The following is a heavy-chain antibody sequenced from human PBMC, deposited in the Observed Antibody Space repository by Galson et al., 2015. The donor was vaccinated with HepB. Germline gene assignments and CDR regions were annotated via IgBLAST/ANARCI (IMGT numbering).Heavy chain of an antibody. CDR3: AKARCGSGGSCYAGWFDP. Sequence: SLRLSCAASGFTFSSYSMNWVRQAPGKGLEWVSAISGSGGSTYYADSVKGRFTISRDNSKNTLYLQMNSLRAEDTAVYYCAKARCGSGGSCYAGWFDPWGQGTLVTVSS. J-gene: IGHJ5*02. CDR1: GFTFSSYS. CDR2: ISGSGGST. V-gene: IGHV3-23*01. D-gene: IGHD2-15*01.